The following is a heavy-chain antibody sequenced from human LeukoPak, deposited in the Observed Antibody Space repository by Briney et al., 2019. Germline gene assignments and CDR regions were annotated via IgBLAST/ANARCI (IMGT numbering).Heavy chain of an antibody. CDR2: IYYSGST. D-gene: IGHD6-6*01. CDR1: GGSISSSSYY. J-gene: IGHJ3*02. Sequence: SETLSLTCTVSGGSISSSSYYWGWIRQPPGKGLEWIGSIYYSGSTYYNPSLKSRVTISVDTSKNQFSLKLSSVTAADTAVYYCARYLGAARRGGDAFDIWGQGTMVTVSS. CDR3: ARYLGAARRGGDAFDI. V-gene: IGHV4-39*07.